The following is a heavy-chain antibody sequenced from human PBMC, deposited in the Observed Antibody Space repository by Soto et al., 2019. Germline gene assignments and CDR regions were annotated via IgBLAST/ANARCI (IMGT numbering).Heavy chain of an antibody. J-gene: IGHJ4*02. CDR1: GGSISSYY. D-gene: IGHD2-15*01. CDR2: IYYSGST. V-gene: IGHV4-59*08. Sequence: ASETLSLTCTVSGGSISSYYWSWIRQPPGKGLEWIGYIYYSGSTNYNPSLKSRVTISVDTSKNQFSLKLSSVTAADTAVYYCARHSCSGGSCYYHFDYWGQGTLVTVSS. CDR3: ARHSCSGGSCYYHFDY.